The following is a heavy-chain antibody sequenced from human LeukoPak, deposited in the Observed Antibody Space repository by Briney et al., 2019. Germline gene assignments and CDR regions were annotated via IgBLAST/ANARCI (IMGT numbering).Heavy chain of an antibody. J-gene: IGHJ6*04. CDR2: ISYDGSNK. CDR3: AGDLWFGDLYGMDV. V-gene: IGHV3-30*04. D-gene: IGHD3-10*01. Sequence: GRSLRLSCAASGFTFSSYAMHWVRQAPGKGLEWVAVISYDGSNKYYADSVKGRFTISRDNSKNTLYLQMNSLRAEDTAVYYCAGDLWFGDLYGMDVWGKGTTVTVSS. CDR1: GFTFSSYA.